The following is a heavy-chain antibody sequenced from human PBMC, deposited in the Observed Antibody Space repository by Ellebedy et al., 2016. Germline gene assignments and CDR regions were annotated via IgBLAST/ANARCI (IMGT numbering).Heavy chain of an antibody. CDR3: AKDPLGLPEYYFDY. CDR2: ISWNSGSI. V-gene: IGHV3-9*01. Sequence: GGSLRLSCAASGFTFDDYAMHWVRQAPGKGLEWVSGISWNSGSIGYADSVKGRFTISRDNAKNSLYLQMNSLRAEDTALYYCAKDPLGLPEYYFDYWGQGTLVIVSS. D-gene: IGHD5-12*01. CDR1: GFTFDDYA. J-gene: IGHJ4*02.